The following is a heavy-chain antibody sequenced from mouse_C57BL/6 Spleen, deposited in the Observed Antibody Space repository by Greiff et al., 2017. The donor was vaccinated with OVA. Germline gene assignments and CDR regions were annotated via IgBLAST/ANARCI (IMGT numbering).Heavy chain of an antibody. D-gene: IGHD1-1*01. CDR3: ARGYYGSSYVNWYFDV. CDR2: IDPNSGGT. J-gene: IGHJ1*03. CDR1: GYTFTSYW. V-gene: IGHV1-72*01. Sequence: VQLQQPGAELVKPGASVKLSCKASGYTFTSYWMHWVKQRPGRGLEWIGRIDPNSGGTKYNEKFKSKATLTVDKPSSTAYMQLSSLTSEDSAVYYCARGYYGSSYVNWYFDVWGTGTTVTVSS.